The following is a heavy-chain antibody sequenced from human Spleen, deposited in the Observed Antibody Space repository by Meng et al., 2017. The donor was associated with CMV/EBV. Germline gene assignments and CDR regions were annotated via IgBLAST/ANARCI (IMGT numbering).Heavy chain of an antibody. Sequence: GGSLRLSCKGCGYSFTNYWIGWVRHMPGRGLEWLGIIDPSPSFQGQVTISANKSISTAYLQWSSLKASDTAMYYCARLTMATSAPLDYWGQGTLVTVSS. V-gene: IGHV5-51*01. CDR3: ARLTMATSAPLDY. CDR1: GYSFTNYW. D-gene: IGHD5-24*01. J-gene: IGHJ4*02. CDR2: IDP.